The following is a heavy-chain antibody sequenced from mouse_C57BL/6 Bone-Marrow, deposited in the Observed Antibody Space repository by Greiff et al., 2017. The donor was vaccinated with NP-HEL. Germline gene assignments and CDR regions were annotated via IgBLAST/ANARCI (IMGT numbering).Heavy chain of an antibody. J-gene: IGHJ2*01. D-gene: IGHD1-1*01. CDR2: INPSSGYT. V-gene: IGHV1-4*01. CDR3: AGGGYYGSGYVRYYFDC. Sequence: VQLQQSGAELARPGASVKMSCKASGYTFTSYTMHWVKQRPGQGLEWIGYINPSSGYTKYNQKFKDKATLTADTSSSTAYMQLTSLTSEDSAVYYCAGGGYYGSGYVRYYFDCWGQGTALTVSA. CDR1: GYTFTSYT.